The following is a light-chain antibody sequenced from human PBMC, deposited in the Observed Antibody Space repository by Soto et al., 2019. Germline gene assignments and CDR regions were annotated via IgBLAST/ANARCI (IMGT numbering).Light chain of an antibody. V-gene: IGLV2-8*01. CDR2: EVS. CDR3: NSYAGSKYV. CDR1: SSDVGGYQY. J-gene: IGLJ1*01. Sequence: QSVLTQPPSASGSPGQSVTISCTGTSSDVGGYQYVSWYQQHPGKAPKLIIYEVSKRPSGVPDRFSGSKSGNTASLTVSGLQTEDEADYYCNSYAGSKYVFGTGTKVIVL.